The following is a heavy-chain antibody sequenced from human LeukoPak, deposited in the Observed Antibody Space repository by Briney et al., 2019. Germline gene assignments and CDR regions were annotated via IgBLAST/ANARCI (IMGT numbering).Heavy chain of an antibody. Sequence: GGSLRLSCAASGFTFSSYSMNWVRQAPGKGLEWVSSISSSSSYIYYADSVKGRFTISRDNAKNSLYLQMNSLRAEDTAVYYCARGTVGGTHYGMDVWGQGTTVTVSS. D-gene: IGHD4-11*01. CDR3: ARGTVGGTHYGMDV. CDR1: GFTFSSYS. CDR2: ISSSSSYI. V-gene: IGHV3-21*01. J-gene: IGHJ6*02.